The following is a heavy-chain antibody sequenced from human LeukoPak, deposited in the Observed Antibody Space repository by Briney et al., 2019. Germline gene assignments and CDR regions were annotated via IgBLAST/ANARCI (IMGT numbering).Heavy chain of an antibody. D-gene: IGHD3-3*02. V-gene: IGHV1-2*02. CDR1: GYTFTNYY. J-gene: IGHJ4*02. Sequence: ASVKVSCKASGYTFTNYYINWVRQAPGQGLEWLGWINPNSGDTNYAQKFQGRVTMTRDTSISTAYMDLSSLRSDDTAVYYCAREPSLAYWGQGTLVTVSS. CDR2: INPNSGDT. CDR3: AREPSLAY.